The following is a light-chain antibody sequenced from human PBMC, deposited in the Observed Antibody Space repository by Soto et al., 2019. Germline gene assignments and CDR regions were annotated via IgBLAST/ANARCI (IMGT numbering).Light chain of an antibody. J-gene: IGLJ6*01. CDR2: EDN. CDR3: QSYDSSNRV. CDR1: SGSIASNY. Sequence: NFMLTQPHSESESPGKTVTISCTRSSGSIASNYVQWYQQRPGSAPTTVIYEDNQRPSGVPDRFSGSIDSSSNSASLTISGLKTEDEADYYCQSYDSSNRVFGSGTQLTVL. V-gene: IGLV6-57*04.